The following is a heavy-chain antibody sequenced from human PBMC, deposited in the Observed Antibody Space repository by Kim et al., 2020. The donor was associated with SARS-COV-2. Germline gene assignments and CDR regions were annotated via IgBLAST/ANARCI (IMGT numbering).Heavy chain of an antibody. CDR1: GFTFGGYA. Sequence: GGSLRLSCAASGFTFGGYAMSWVRQAPGKGLEWVSGISGNTDHIYYADSVKGRFTISRDNSKNTVYLQMSSPRAEDTAVYYCAKKGGFAGGTYGLDHWG. V-gene: IGHV3-23*01. CDR2: ISGNTDHI. D-gene: IGHD3-16*01. CDR3: AKKGGFAGGTYGLDH. J-gene: IGHJ4*01.